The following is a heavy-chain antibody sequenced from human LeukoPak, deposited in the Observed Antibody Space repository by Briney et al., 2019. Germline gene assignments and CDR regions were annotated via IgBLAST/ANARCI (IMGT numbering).Heavy chain of an antibody. CDR2: INSDGSST. CDR1: GFTFSSYW. Sequence: PGGSLRLSCAASGFTFSSYWMHWVRQAPGKGLVWVSRINSDGSSTSYADSVKGRFTISRDNAKNTLYLQMNSLRAEDTAVYYRARVSVRGGPTFDYWGQGTLVTVSS. J-gene: IGHJ4*02. D-gene: IGHD3-10*01. V-gene: IGHV3-74*01. CDR3: ARVSVRGGPTFDY.